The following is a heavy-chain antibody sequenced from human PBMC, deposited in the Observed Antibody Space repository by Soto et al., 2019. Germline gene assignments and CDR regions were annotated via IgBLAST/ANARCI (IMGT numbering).Heavy chain of an antibody. CDR3: ARSGWYSLVVLEFDY. J-gene: IGHJ4*02. Sequence: ASVKVSCKASGYTFTSYGISWVRQAPGQGLEWTGWISAYNGNTNYAQKLQGRVTMTTDTSTSTAYMELRSLRSDDTAVYYCARSGWYSLVVLEFDYWGQGTLVTVSS. V-gene: IGHV1-18*01. CDR1: GYTFTSYG. D-gene: IGHD6-19*01. CDR2: ISAYNGNT.